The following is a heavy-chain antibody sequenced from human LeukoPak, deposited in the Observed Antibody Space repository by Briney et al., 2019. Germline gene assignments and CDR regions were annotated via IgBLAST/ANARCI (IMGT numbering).Heavy chain of an antibody. J-gene: IGHJ4*02. Sequence: PSETLSLTCTVSGGSIKSYYWSWIRQPPGKGLEWIGQIYYSGSTNSNPSLKSRVTISLDTSKNQFSLKLNSVTAADTAVYYCARAMGGAGTVTDYWGQGTLVTVSS. D-gene: IGHD6-13*01. CDR2: IYYSGST. V-gene: IGHV4-59*01. CDR1: GGSIKSYY. CDR3: ARAMGGAGTVTDY.